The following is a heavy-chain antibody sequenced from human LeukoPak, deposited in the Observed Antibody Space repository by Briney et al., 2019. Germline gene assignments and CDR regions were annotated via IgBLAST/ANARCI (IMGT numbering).Heavy chain of an antibody. Sequence: GGSLRLSCAASGFTFNNYGMHWVRQAPGKGLEWVAMIWYNGKNKHYADSVKGRFTISRDNSKNTLDLQMNSLRADDTAVYYCVRDPSNSGWAFDYWGQGTLVTVSS. CDR1: GFTFNNYG. CDR2: IWYNGKNK. CDR3: VRDPSNSGWAFDY. D-gene: IGHD6-19*01. J-gene: IGHJ4*02. V-gene: IGHV3-33*08.